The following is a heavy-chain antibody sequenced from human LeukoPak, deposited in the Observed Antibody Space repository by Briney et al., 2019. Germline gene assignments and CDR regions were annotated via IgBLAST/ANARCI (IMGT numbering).Heavy chain of an antibody. CDR3: AKGDYGDYPYIPTDY. D-gene: IGHD4-17*01. CDR1: GFTFSSYG. CDR2: ISYDGSNK. Sequence: PGRSLRLSCAASGFTFSSYGMHWVRQAPGKGLEWVAVISYDGSNKYYADSVKGRFTISRDNSKNTLYLQMNSLRAEDTAVYYCAKGDYGDYPYIPTDYWGQGTLVTVSS. J-gene: IGHJ4*02. V-gene: IGHV3-30*18.